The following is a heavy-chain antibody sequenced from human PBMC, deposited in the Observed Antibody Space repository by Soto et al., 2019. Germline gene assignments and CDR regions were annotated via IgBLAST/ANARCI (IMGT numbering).Heavy chain of an antibody. CDR1: GCSISGYF. D-gene: IGHD5-12*01. V-gene: IGHV4-59*01. J-gene: IGHJ3*02. CDR2: IYFSGIT. Sequence: SETLSLTCTVSGCSISGYFWSWIRQPPGKGLDWVGYIYFSGITNYNPSLKSRVSLLVDTSKNYFSLSLNSVTAADTAVYYCARARSGYNIDAFDIWGQGKMVTVSS. CDR3: ARARSGYNIDAFDI.